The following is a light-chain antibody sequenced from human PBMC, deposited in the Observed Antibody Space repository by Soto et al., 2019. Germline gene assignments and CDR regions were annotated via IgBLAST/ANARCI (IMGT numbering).Light chain of an antibody. Sequence: DIQMTQSPSSLSASVGDRVTITCRASQSISSYLNWYQQKPGKAPKLLIYKASSLESGVPSRFSGSGSETEFTLTISSLQPDDFATYYCQHYNSYSEAFGQGTKVDIK. CDR3: QHYNSYSEA. V-gene: IGKV1-5*03. CDR1: QSISSY. J-gene: IGKJ1*01. CDR2: KAS.